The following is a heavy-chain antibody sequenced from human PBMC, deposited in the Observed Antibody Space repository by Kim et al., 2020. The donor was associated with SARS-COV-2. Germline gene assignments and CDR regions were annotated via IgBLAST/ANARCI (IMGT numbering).Heavy chain of an antibody. CDR2: INPNSGGT. J-gene: IGHJ4*02. CDR3: ARDRGGDGSAIGSFDY. V-gene: IGHV1-2*04. CDR1: GYTFTGYY. D-gene: IGHD3-10*01. Sequence: ASVKVSCKASGYTFTGYYMHWVRQAPGQGLEWMGWINPNSGGTNYAQKFQGWVTMTRDTSISTAYMELSRLRSDDTAVYYCARDRGGDGSAIGSFDYWGQGTLVTVSS.